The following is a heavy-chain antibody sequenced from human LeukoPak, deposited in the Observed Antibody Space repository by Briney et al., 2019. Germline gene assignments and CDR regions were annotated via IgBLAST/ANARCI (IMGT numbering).Heavy chain of an antibody. CDR1: GFIFSNYA. Sequence: PGGSLRLSCAASGFIFSNYAMIWVRQAPGKGLEWVSSIRSRTATTYYADSVKGRFTIFRDNSQNMLYLQMNSLRAEDTAVYYCAELGITMIGGVWGKGTTVTISS. CDR3: AELGITMIGGV. D-gene: IGHD3-10*02. V-gene: IGHV3-23*01. CDR2: IRSRTATT. J-gene: IGHJ6*04.